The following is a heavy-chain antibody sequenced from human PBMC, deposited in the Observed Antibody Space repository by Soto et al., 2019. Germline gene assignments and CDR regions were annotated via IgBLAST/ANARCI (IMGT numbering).Heavy chain of an antibody. CDR1: GFTLSSYA. V-gene: IGHV3-23*01. CDR3: AKLVCCSGGSSQLVGFDP. CDR2: ISGSGGST. D-gene: IGHD2-15*01. Sequence: GGSLRLSCAASGFTLSSYAMSWVRQAPGKWLEWGPAISGSGGSTYYADSVKGRFTISRDNSKNTLYLQMHSLRAEDTALYYCAKLVCCSGGSSQLVGFDPWRQGXLATV. J-gene: IGHJ5*02.